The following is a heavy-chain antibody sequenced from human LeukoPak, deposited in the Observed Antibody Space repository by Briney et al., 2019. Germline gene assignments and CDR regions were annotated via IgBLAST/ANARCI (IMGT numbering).Heavy chain of an antibody. CDR2: ISSSGNYI. V-gene: IGHV3-21*01. CDR3: ARDPYCSGGSCYSSGWFDY. Sequence: GGSLRLSCAASGFTFSTYDMNWVRQAPGKGLEWVSSISSSGNYIYYADSVKDRFTISRDNAKNSLYLQMNSLRAEDTAVYYCARDPYCSGGSCYSSGWFDYWGQGTLVTVSS. J-gene: IGHJ4*02. CDR1: GFTFSTYD. D-gene: IGHD2-15*01.